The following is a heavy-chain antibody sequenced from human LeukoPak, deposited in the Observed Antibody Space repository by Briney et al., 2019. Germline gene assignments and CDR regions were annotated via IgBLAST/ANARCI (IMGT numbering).Heavy chain of an antibody. J-gene: IGHJ4*02. V-gene: IGHV3-23*01. CDR1: GFIFSSYV. D-gene: IGHD3-22*01. Sequence: GGSLRLSCAASGFIFSSYVMSWVRQAPGKGLEWVSAITGSGDSTYYADSVKGRFTISRDNSKNTLYLQMNSLRAEDTAVYYCAKEGLYYNDSSGYYALDYWGQGTLVTVSS. CDR3: AKEGLYYNDSSGYYALDY. CDR2: ITGSGDST.